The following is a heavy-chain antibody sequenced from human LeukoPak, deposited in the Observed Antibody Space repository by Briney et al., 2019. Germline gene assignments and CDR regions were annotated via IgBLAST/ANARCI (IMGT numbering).Heavy chain of an antibody. CDR2: IYSGGST. Sequence: PGGSLRLSCAASGFTVSSNYMSWVRQAPGKGLEWVSVIYSGGSTYYADSVKGRFTISRDNSKNTLYLQMNGLRPEDTALYYCARDPHSGNYEIDHWGQGTLVTVSS. CDR1: GFTVSSNY. J-gene: IGHJ4*02. CDR3: ARDPHSGNYEIDH. V-gene: IGHV3-53*05. D-gene: IGHD1-26*01.